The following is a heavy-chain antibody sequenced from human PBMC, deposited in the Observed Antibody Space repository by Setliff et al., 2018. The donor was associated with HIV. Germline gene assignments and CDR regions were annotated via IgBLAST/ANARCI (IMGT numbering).Heavy chain of an antibody. Sequence: PSETLSLTCTVSGGSLSRTSYYWGWIRQPPGKGLEWLGTIYFTGSAYYNPSLQSRVTISVDTSKNLFSLRLSSVTASDTAVYYCARQAIFGYYDSSGYLDYWGQGTLVTSPQ. V-gene: IGHV4-39*01. CDR1: GGSLSRTSYY. CDR3: ARQAIFGYYDSSGYLDY. J-gene: IGHJ4*02. D-gene: IGHD3-22*01. CDR2: IYFTGSA.